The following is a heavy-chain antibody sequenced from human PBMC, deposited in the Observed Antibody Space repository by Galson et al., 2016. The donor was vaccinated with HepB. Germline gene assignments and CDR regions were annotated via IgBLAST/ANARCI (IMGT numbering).Heavy chain of an antibody. CDR3: ARDPLVPKYRNGMDV. Sequence: SVKVSCKASGYTSTRHGISWVRQAPGQGLEWMGWINTNNGDTDYAQKPQGRVTMTTDTSTSTGYMELWSLRSDDTAVYYRARDPLVPKYRNGMDVWGQGTTVTVSS. CDR2: INTNNGDT. J-gene: IGHJ6*02. V-gene: IGHV1-18*04. D-gene: IGHD1-14*01. CDR1: GYTSTRHG.